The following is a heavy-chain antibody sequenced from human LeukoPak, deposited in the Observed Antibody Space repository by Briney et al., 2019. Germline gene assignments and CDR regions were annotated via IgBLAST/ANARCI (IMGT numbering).Heavy chain of an antibody. CDR2: IHHSGTT. D-gene: IGHD4-23*01. CDR3: ARTRETTVGDFDS. V-gene: IGHV4-38-2*02. CDR1: GYSISSAYY. J-gene: IGHJ4*02. Sequence: SETLSLTCTVSGYSISSAYYWGWIRQPPEKGLEWLGSIHHSGTTYHNPSLKGRVTISVDTSKNQFSLRLSSVTAADTAVYYYARTRETTVGDFDSWGQGTLVTVSS.